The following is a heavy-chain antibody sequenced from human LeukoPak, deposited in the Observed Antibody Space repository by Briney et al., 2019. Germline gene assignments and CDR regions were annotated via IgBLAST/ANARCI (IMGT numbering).Heavy chain of an antibody. V-gene: IGHV4-4*07. CDR3: ARDNPRGYTYGYEHYYYHIDV. Sequence: SETLSLTCTVSGGSISNDYFTWIRQPAGKGLEWIGRIHSGGTTNYNPSLMSRVTLSVDTSKKQISLRLTSVTAADTALYYCARDNPRGYTYGYEHYYYHIDVWGKGTTVTVSS. CDR1: GGSISNDY. D-gene: IGHD5-18*01. J-gene: IGHJ6*03. CDR2: IHSGGTT.